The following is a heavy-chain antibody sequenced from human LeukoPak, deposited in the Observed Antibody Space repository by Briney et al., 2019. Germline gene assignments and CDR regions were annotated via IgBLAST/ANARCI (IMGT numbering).Heavy chain of an antibody. CDR1: GFTFSSCG. CDR2: IGPTGTDR. D-gene: IGHD1-14*01. Sequence: PGGSLRLSCAASGFTFSSCGFNWVRQAPGKGLEWVSSIGPTGTDRYYADSVRGRFTISRDNAKNSMCLQMDSLRDEDTAVYYCATETIGRHYDYWGQGTLLTVPS. V-gene: IGHV3-21*01. J-gene: IGHJ4*02. CDR3: ATETIGRHYDY.